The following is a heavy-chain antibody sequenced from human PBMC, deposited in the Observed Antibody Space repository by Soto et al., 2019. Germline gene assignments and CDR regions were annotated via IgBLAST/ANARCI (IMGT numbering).Heavy chain of an antibody. CDR3: ARRAYSGYDLSWFDP. CDR1: GGSFSGYY. Sequence: SETLSLTCAVYGGSFSGYYWSWIRQPPGKGLEWIGEINHSGSTNYNPSLKSRVTMSVDTSKNQFSLKLSSVTAADTAVYYCARRAYSGYDLSWFDPWGQGTLVTVS. D-gene: IGHD5-12*01. CDR2: INHSGST. V-gene: IGHV4-34*01. J-gene: IGHJ5*02.